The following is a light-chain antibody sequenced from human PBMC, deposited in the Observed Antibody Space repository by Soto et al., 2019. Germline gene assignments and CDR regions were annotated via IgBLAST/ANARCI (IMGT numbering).Light chain of an antibody. V-gene: IGKV3-15*01. J-gene: IGKJ1*01. Sequence: EIVMTQSPATLSASPGERATLSCRASQSVRSNLAWYQQKPGQAPRLLIYVASTRATGIPARFSGSGSVTEFTLSIGSLQSEDFAVYYCQQYNNWPPTFGQGTKVEIK. CDR1: QSVRSN. CDR2: VAS. CDR3: QQYNNWPPT.